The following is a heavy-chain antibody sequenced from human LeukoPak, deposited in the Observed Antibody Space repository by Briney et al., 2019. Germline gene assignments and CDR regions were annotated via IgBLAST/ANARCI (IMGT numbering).Heavy chain of an antibody. CDR3: AREVNVMDSREEYYFDY. D-gene: IGHD2-2*03. CDR2: INPNSGGT. J-gene: IGHJ4*02. V-gene: IGHV1-2*02. CDR1: GYTFTGYY. Sequence: GESLKISCKASGYTFTGYYMHWVRQAPGQGLEWMGWINPNSGGTNYAQKFQGRVTMTRDTSISTAYMELSRLRSDDTAVYYCAREVNVMDSREEYYFDYWGQGTLVTVSS.